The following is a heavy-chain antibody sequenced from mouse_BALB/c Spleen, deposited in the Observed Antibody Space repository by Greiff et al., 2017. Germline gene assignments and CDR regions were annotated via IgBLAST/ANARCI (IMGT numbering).Heavy chain of an antibody. CDR3: ARYLTGTNYYAMDY. Sequence: EVHLVESGPSLVKPSQTLSLTCSVTGDSITSGYWNWIRKFPGNKLEYMGYISYSGSTYYNPSLKSRISITRDTSKNQYYLQLNSVTTEDTATYYCARYLTGTNYYAMDYWGQGTSVTVSS. D-gene: IGHD4-1*01. J-gene: IGHJ4*01. CDR2: ISYSGST. CDR1: GDSITSGY. V-gene: IGHV3-8*02.